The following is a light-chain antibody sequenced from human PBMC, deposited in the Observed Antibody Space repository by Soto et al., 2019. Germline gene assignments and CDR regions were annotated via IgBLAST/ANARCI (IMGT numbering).Light chain of an antibody. V-gene: IGKV1-9*01. J-gene: IGKJ1*01. CDR3: QHYNTYSPGT. CDR1: QGISSY. Sequence: IQLTHSPSSLSASVGDRVTITFRSSQGISSYLAWYQQKPGKAPKLLISAASTLQSGVPSRFSGTGSGTDFTLSISSLQPEDFATYYCQHYNTYSPGTFGQGTKVDI. CDR2: AAS.